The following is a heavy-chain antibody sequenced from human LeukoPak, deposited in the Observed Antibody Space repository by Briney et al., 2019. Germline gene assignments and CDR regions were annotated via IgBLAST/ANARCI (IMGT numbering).Heavy chain of an antibody. CDR1: GFSISSGYY. J-gene: IGHJ6*03. CDR3: ARETSMVRGVPNYYYYYYMDV. D-gene: IGHD3-10*01. Sequence: SETLSLTCTVSGFSISSGYYWGWIRQPPGKGLEWIGSIYHSGSTNYNPSLKSRVTISVDTSKNQFSLKLSSVTAADTAVYYCARETSMVRGVPNYYYYYYMDVWGKGTTVTVSS. V-gene: IGHV4-38-2*02. CDR2: IYHSGST.